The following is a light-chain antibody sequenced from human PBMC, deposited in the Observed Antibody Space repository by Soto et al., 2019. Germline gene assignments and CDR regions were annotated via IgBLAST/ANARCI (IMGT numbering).Light chain of an antibody. CDR3: AAWDDSQNGVV. CDR1: SSNIGSNP. Sequence: QLVLTQPPSASGTPGQRVTISCSGSSSNIGSNPVHSYQQVPGTAPKLLIHNNNQRPSGVPARFSGSKSGTSASLAISGLQSEDEGDYYCAAWDDSQNGVVFGGGTKVTVL. V-gene: IGLV1-44*01. CDR2: NNN. J-gene: IGLJ2*01.